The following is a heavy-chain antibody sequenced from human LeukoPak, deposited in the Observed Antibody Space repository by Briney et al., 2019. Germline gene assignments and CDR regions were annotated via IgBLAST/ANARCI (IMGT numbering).Heavy chain of an antibody. CDR1: GLTLSNYA. V-gene: IGHV3-64*02. CDR2: ISSNGGST. J-gene: IGHJ4*02. CDR3: ARLSSALDS. Sequence: GGSLRLSCAASGLTLSNYAIHWVRQAPGKGLECVSAISSNGGSTYYADSVKGRFTVSRDNSKNTLYLQMGSLRTEDTAVYYCARLSSALDSWGQGTLVTVSS. D-gene: IGHD6-25*01.